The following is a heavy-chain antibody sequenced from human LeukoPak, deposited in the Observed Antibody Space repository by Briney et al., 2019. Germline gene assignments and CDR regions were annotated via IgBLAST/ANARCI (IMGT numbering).Heavy chain of an antibody. J-gene: IGHJ6*04. CDR2: IYYSGST. D-gene: IGHD2-2*01. CDR1: GGSISSYY. V-gene: IGHV4-59*01. Sequence: ETLSLTCTVSGGSISSYYWSWIRQPPGKGLEWIGYIYYSGSTNYNPSLKSRVTISVDTSKNQFSLKLSSVTAADTAVYYCARDTGYCGSTSCSRYYYGMDVWGKGTTVTVSS. CDR3: ARDTGYCGSTSCSRYYYGMDV.